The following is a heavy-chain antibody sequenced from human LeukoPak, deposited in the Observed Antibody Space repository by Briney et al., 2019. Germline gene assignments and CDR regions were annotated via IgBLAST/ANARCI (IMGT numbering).Heavy chain of an antibody. D-gene: IGHD6-19*01. Sequence: SETLSLTCAVSGGSISSGGYSWSWIRQPPGEGLEWIGYIYHSGSTYYNPSLKSRVTISVDRSKNQFSLKLSSVTAADTAVYYCAGERSKDSSGWYHWFDPWGQGTLVTVSS. CDR1: GGSISSGGYS. CDR3: AGERSKDSSGWYHWFDP. J-gene: IGHJ5*02. V-gene: IGHV4-30-2*01. CDR2: IYHSGST.